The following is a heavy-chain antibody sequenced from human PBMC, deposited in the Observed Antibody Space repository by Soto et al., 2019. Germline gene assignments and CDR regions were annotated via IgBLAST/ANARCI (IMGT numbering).Heavy chain of an antibody. Sequence: SEPVSLTGAVYGWSFSGYYWSWIRQPPGKGLEWIGEINHSGSTNYNPSLKSRVTISVDTSKNQFSLKLSSVTAADTAVYYCARLWGVDTAMVGDYWGQGTLVTVSS. J-gene: IGHJ4*02. CDR3: ARLWGVDTAMVGDY. V-gene: IGHV4-34*01. CDR1: GWSFSGYY. CDR2: INHSGST. D-gene: IGHD5-18*01.